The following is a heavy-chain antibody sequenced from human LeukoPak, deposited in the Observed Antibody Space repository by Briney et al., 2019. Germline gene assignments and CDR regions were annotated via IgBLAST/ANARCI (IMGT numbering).Heavy chain of an antibody. CDR3: ASNPRRAYWFDP. Sequence: GRSLRLSCAASGFTFSSNALHWVRQAPGKGLEWVAVISYDGSNKYYADSVKGRFTISRENSKNTLYLQMNSLRAEDTAVYYCASNPRRAYWFDPWGQGTLVTVSS. J-gene: IGHJ5*02. CDR1: GFTFSSNA. CDR2: ISYDGSNK. V-gene: IGHV3-30-3*01. D-gene: IGHD6-6*01.